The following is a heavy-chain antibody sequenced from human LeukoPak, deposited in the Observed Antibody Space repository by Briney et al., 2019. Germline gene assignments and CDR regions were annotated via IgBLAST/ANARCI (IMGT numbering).Heavy chain of an antibody. CDR1: GFTFNDYA. CDR2: ISYDGYDK. CDR3: ARDFFPIVDSTWYEIGY. J-gene: IGHJ4*02. V-gene: IGHV3-30-3*01. D-gene: IGHD2-21*01. Sequence: PGGSLRLSCAASGFTFNDYAMYWVRQAPGKGLEWVTLISYDGYDKSYADSVRGRFTISRDNSRNTLYLQMDSLRSEDTALYYCARDFFPIVDSTWYEIGYWGQGTLVTVSS.